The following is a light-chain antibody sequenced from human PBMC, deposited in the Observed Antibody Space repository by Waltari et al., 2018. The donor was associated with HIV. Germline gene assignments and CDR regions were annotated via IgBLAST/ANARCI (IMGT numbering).Light chain of an antibody. J-gene: IGKJ3*01. V-gene: IGKV1-39*01. Sequence: DIQMTQSPSSLSASVGDRVTITCRSSQTISDKVNWYQQKSGEAPKVLIYDASTLETGFPSRFSGSGSGTDFTLTISSLQPDDFATYFCQQSFRSPLTFGPGTKVDI. CDR1: QTISDK. CDR3: QQSFRSPLT. CDR2: DAS.